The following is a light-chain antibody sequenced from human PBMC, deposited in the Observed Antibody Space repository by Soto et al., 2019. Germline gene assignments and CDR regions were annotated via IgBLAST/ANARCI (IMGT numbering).Light chain of an antibody. Sequence: SVLTQPASLSWSPGQSITISCTGTSRDVGGYNYVSWYQQHPGKAPKLMIYDVSNRPSGVSNRFSGSKSGNTASLTISGLQAEDEADYYCSSHTTRNTRVFGTGTRSPS. CDR2: DVS. J-gene: IGLJ1*01. CDR3: SSHTTRNTRV. CDR1: SRDVGGYNY. V-gene: IGLV2-14*01.